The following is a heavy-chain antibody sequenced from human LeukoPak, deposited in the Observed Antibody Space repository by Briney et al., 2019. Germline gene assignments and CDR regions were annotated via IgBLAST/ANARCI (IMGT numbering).Heavy chain of an antibody. J-gene: IGHJ3*02. Sequence: GGSLRLSCAASGFTFSSYAMHWVRQAPGKGLEWVTLISYDGSNKYYADSVKGRFTISRDNAKNSLYLQMNSLRAEDMALYYCAKGEEDYYDSSGYYTGAFDIWGQGTMVTVSS. CDR1: GFTFSSYA. CDR2: ISYDGSNK. V-gene: IGHV3-30-3*01. D-gene: IGHD3-22*01. CDR3: AKGEEDYYDSSGYYTGAFDI.